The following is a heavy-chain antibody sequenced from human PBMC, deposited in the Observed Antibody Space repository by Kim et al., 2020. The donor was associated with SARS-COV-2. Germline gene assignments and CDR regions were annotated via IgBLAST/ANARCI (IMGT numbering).Heavy chain of an antibody. CDR2: IYYSGST. CDR3: ARLGGFGELLGTHWVDP. Sequence: SETLSLTCTVSGGSISSSSYYWGWIRQPPGKGLEWIGSIYYSGSTYYNPSLKSRVTISVDTSKNQFSLKLSSVTAADTAVYYCARLGGFGELLGTHWVDPWGQGTLVTVSS. V-gene: IGHV4-39*07. CDR1: GGSISSSSYY. J-gene: IGHJ5*02. D-gene: IGHD3-10*01.